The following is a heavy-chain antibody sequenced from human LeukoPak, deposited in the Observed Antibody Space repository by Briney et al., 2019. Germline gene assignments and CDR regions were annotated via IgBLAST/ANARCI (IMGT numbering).Heavy chain of an antibody. V-gene: IGHV3-30*04. Sequence: GGSLRLSCAASGFTFSNYALHWVRQAPGKGLEWVAVIRYDGSNKYYADSVKGRFTISRDNSKNTLYLQMNSLRAEDTAVYYCARDLSENYSIDYWGQGNLVTVSS. CDR1: GFTFSNYA. CDR2: IRYDGSNK. CDR3: ARDLSENYSIDY. D-gene: IGHD2-21*01. J-gene: IGHJ4*02.